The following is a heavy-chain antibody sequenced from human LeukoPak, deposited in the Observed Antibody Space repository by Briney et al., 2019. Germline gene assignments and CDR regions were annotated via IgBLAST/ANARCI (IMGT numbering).Heavy chain of an antibody. J-gene: IGHJ6*03. D-gene: IGHD6-13*01. Sequence: ASVKVSCKASGYTFTRYGISWVQQAPGQGREWMGWINPYNGNTNYAQKLQGRVTMTRDTSISTGYMELSRLRSDDTAVYYCARDRQSSSWYSFYYYYYYMDVWGKGTTVTVSS. CDR3: ARDRQSSSWYSFYYYYYYMDV. CDR2: INPYNGNT. V-gene: IGHV1-18*01. CDR1: GYTFTRYG.